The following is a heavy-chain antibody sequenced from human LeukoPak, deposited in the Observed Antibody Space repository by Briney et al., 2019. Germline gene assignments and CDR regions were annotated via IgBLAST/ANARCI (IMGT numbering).Heavy chain of an antibody. CDR3: AREGRTMGAPSFDY. D-gene: IGHD1-26*01. Sequence: AAVNVTFKASGYTFTICYIHLVRQAPAQGLEWMGIINPSGDSTNYPQKFHGRVTMTRDKSTSTVYMDLRSLSSEDKAVSYCAREGRTMGAPSFDYWGQGTLVTVSS. CDR2: INPSGDST. CDR1: GYTFTICY. V-gene: IGHV1-46*01. J-gene: IGHJ4*02.